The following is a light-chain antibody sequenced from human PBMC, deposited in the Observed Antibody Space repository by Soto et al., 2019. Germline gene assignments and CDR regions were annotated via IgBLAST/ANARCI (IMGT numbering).Light chain of an antibody. V-gene: IGLV2-23*01. Sequence: VLTQPASVSGSPGQSITISCTGTSSDVGSYNPVSWYQQHPGKAPKVMIYEGSKRPSGVSNRFSGSKSGNTASLTISGLQAEDEADYYCCSYAGGRTSVIFGGGTKVTVL. J-gene: IGLJ2*01. CDR1: SSDVGSYNP. CDR3: CSYAGGRTSVI. CDR2: EGS.